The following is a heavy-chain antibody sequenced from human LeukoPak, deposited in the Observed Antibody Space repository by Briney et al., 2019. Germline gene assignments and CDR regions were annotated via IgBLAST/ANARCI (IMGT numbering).Heavy chain of an antibody. V-gene: IGHV3-33*08. CDR3: RAGIAVAGGDY. J-gene: IGHJ4*02. D-gene: IGHD6-19*01. CDR1: GFTVSSNY. CDR2: IWYDGSKK. Sequence: HPGGSLRLSCAASGFTVSSNYMSWVRQAPGKGLEWVAVIWYDGSKKYYAGSVKGRFIISRDNSRNTLYLQMNSLRVEDTTVYYCRAGIAVAGGDYWGQGTLVTVSS.